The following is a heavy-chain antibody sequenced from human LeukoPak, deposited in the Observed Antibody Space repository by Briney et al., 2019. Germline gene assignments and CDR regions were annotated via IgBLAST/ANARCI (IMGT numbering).Heavy chain of an antibody. CDR3: ARTPRGSGSIGRFDY. V-gene: IGHV4-61*08. D-gene: IGHD3-10*01. Sequence: NPSETLSLTCAVSGGSISSGGYSWSWIRQPPGKGLEWIGYIYYSGSTNYNPSLKSRVTISVDTSKNQFSLKLSSVTAADTAVYYCARTPRGSGSIGRFDYWGQGTLVTVSS. J-gene: IGHJ4*02. CDR2: IYYSGST. CDR1: GGSISSGGYS.